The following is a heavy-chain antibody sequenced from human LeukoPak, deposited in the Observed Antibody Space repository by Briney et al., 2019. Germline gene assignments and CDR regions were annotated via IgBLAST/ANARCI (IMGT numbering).Heavy chain of an antibody. J-gene: IGHJ4*02. V-gene: IGHV1-2*02. CDR1: GYTFNGFY. Sequence: ASVKVSCKASGYTFNGFYLHWVRQAPGQGLEWMGWINPNSGGTNYAQKFQGRVTMTRDTSISTAYMELSRLRSDDTAVYYCARGMATVTTPGYWGQGTLVTVSS. D-gene: IGHD4-11*01. CDR2: INPNSGGT. CDR3: ARGMATVTTPGY.